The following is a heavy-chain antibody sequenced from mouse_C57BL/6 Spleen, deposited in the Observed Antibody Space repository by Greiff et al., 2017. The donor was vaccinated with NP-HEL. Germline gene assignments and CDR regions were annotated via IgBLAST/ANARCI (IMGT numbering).Heavy chain of an antibody. V-gene: IGHV5-17*01. D-gene: IGHD1-1*01. CDR1: GFTFSDYG. Sequence: EVKLMESGGGLVKPGGSLKLSCAASGFTFSDYGMHWVRQAPEKGLEWVAYISSGSSTIYYADTVKGRFTISRDNAKNTLFLQMTSLRSEDTAMYYCARNYYEVYFDYWGQGTTLTVSS. CDR3: ARNYYEVYFDY. CDR2: ISSGSSTI. J-gene: IGHJ2*01.